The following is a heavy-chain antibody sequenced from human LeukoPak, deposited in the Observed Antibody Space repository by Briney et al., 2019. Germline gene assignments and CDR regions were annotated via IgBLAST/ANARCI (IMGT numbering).Heavy chain of an antibody. CDR2: ITGGGGTT. J-gene: IGHJ3*02. D-gene: IGHD3-22*01. CDR1: GFTFSNYA. Sequence: QPGGSLRLSCAASGFTFSNYAMNWVRQAPGKGLEWVSGITGGGGTTYHADSVKGRFTISRDNARNTLYLQMNSLRAEDTAVYYCVRGSFYSSDALHIWGQGTMVTVSS. V-gene: IGHV3-23*01. CDR3: VRGSFYSSDALHI.